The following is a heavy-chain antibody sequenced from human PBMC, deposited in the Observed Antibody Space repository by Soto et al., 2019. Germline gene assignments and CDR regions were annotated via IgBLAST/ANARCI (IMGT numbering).Heavy chain of an antibody. J-gene: IGHJ3*02. Sequence: PSGSLSLTCTVSGGSVSIFYWSWIRQPPGKGLEWIGYLYYSGSANYSPSLKSRVTISVDTSKNQFSLILTSVTAADTAMYYCAKFTVTAFDAFDIWGQGTMVTVS. CDR1: GGSVSIFY. CDR2: LYYSGSA. CDR3: AKFTVTAFDAFDI. D-gene: IGHD4-17*01. V-gene: IGHV4-59*02.